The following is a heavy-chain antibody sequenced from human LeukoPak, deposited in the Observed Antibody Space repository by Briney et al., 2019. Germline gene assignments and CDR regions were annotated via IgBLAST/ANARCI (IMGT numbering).Heavy chain of an antibody. D-gene: IGHD3-10*01. CDR2: IYTSGST. CDR1: GGSISSYY. CDR3: ATSRITMVRGVI. V-gene: IGHV4-4*07. Sequence: SETLSLTCTVSGGSISSYYWSWIRQPAGKGLEWIGRIYTSGSTNYNPSLKSRVTISADRPKNQFSLKLNSVTVADTAVYYCATSRITMVRGVIWGQGTLVTVSS. J-gene: IGHJ4*02.